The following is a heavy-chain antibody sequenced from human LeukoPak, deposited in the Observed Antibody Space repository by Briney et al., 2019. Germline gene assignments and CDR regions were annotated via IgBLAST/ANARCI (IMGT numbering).Heavy chain of an antibody. CDR3: ARTRRYYDFWSGQYYFDY. Sequence: SETLSLTCTVSGGSISSYYWSWIRQPPGKGLEWIGYIYYSGSTNYNPSLKSRVTISVDTSKNQFSLKLSSVTAADTAVYYCARTRRYYDFWSGQYYFDYWGQGTLVTVSS. CDR2: IYYSGST. J-gene: IGHJ4*02. V-gene: IGHV4-59*01. CDR1: GGSISSYY. D-gene: IGHD3-3*01.